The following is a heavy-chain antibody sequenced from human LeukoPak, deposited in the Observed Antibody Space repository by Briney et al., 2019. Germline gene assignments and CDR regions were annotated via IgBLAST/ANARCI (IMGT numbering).Heavy chain of an antibody. CDR3: TRMTTVTTGHYYYYMDV. V-gene: IGHV3-73*01. Sequence: GGSLRLSCAASGFTFSGSAMHWVRQASGEGLEWVGRIRSKANSYATAYAASVKGRFTISRDGSKNTAYLQMNSLKTEDTAVYYCTRMTTVTTGHYYYYMDVWGKGTTVTVSS. J-gene: IGHJ6*03. CDR2: IRSKANSYAT. CDR1: GFTFSGSA. D-gene: IGHD4-11*01.